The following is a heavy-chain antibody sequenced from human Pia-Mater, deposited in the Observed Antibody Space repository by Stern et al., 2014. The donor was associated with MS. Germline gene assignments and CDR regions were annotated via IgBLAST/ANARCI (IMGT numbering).Heavy chain of an antibody. CDR2: LHPEYDEK. J-gene: IGHJ6*02. CDR1: GNSLSELS. CDR3: ATDEASVMVLNGMDV. V-gene: IGHV1-24*01. Sequence: QVQLMQSGAEVKKPGASVKVSCKVSGNSLSELSMQWVRQAPGKGLEWLGGLHPEYDEKIYAQRFQGRLSMTEDTATDTAYMELRSLTFEDTAVYYFATDEASVMVLNGMDVWGQGTTVIVSS. D-gene: IGHD5-18*01.